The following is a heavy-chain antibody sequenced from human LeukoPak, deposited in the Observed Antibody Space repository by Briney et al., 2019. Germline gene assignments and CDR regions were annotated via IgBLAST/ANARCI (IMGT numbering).Heavy chain of an antibody. Sequence: QPGRSLRLSCAASGFTFSSYGMHWVRQAPGKGLEWVAVIWYDESNKYYADSVKGRFTISRDNSKNTLYLQMNSLRAEDTAVYYCARGEFYYYDSSGYPGPFDYWGQGTLVTVSS. D-gene: IGHD3-22*01. V-gene: IGHV3-33*01. CDR2: IWYDESNK. J-gene: IGHJ4*02. CDR1: GFTFSSYG. CDR3: ARGEFYYYDSSGYPGPFDY.